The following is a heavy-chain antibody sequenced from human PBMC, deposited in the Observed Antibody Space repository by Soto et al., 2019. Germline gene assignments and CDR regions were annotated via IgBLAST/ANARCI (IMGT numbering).Heavy chain of an antibody. CDR2: ITGTGGNT. CDR3: AISITAADDY. Sequence: EVQLLESGGGLAQPGGALRLSCAASGFTFGTYAMSWVRQAPGKGLEWVSSITGTGGNTVYADSVKGRFTSSRDHSKNTLFVQMNNQRADDTAVYYCAISITAADDYWGQGTLVTVSS. J-gene: IGHJ4*02. CDR1: GFTFGTYA. V-gene: IGHV3-23*01. D-gene: IGHD6-13*01.